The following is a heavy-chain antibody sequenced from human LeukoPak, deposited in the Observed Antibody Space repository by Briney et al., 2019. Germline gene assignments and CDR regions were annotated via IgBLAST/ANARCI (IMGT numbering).Heavy chain of an antibody. Sequence: GGSLRLSCAASGFTFSSYWMYWVRQAPGKGLVWVSRIKSDGSSTSYADSVKGRFTISRDNAKNTLYLQMNSLRAEDTAVYYCAREKDDSMVFDYWGQGTLVTVSS. J-gene: IGHJ4*02. D-gene: IGHD3-22*01. CDR3: AREKDDSMVFDY. CDR2: IKSDGSST. V-gene: IGHV3-74*01. CDR1: GFTFSSYW.